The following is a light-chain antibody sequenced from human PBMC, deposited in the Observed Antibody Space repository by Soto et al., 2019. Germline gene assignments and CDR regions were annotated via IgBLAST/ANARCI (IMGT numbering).Light chain of an antibody. CDR2: DAS. Sequence: DIQMTQSPSTLSASVGDRVTITCRASQSISSWLAWYQQKPGKAPNLLIYDASSLESGVPSRFSGSGSGTEFTLTISSLQPDDFATYYCQQYNSYLITCGQGTRLEIK. V-gene: IGKV1-5*01. CDR1: QSISSW. CDR3: QQYNSYLIT. J-gene: IGKJ5*01.